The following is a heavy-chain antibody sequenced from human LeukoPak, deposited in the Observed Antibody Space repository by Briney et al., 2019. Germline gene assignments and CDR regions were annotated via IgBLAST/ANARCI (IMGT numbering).Heavy chain of an antibody. CDR2: ISYDGSNK. CDR1: GFTFSSYG. CDR3: AKNYYDSSGYYRDY. V-gene: IGHV3-30*18. J-gene: IGHJ4*02. D-gene: IGHD3-22*01. Sequence: GGSLRLSCAASGFTFSSYGMHWVRQAPGKGLEWVAVISYDGSNKYYADSVKGRFTISRDNSKNTLYLQMNSLRAEDTAVYYCAKNYYDSSGYYRDYWGQGTLVTVSP.